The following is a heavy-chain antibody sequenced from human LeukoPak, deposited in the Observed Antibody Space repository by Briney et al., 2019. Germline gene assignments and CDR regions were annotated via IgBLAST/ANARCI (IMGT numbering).Heavy chain of an antibody. CDR3: ARDTGYCSGGSCYSTLDY. J-gene: IGHJ4*02. V-gene: IGHV1-69*01. Sequence: SVKVSCKASAGTFSSYAISWVRQAPGEGLEWMGGIIPIFGTANYAQKFQGRVTITADESTSTAYMELSSLRSEDTAVYYCARDTGYCSGGSCYSTLDYWGQGTLVTVSS. CDR1: AGTFSSYA. D-gene: IGHD2-15*01. CDR2: IIPIFGTA.